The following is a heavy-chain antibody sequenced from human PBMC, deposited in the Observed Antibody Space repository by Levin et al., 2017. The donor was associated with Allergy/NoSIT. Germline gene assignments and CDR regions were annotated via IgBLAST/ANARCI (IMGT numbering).Heavy chain of an antibody. CDR2: ISGSGGST. CDR1: GFTFSSYA. CDR3: AKVVGRIAAAGTSWFDP. Sequence: GGSLRLSCAASGFTFSSYAMSWVRQAPGKGLEWVSAISGSGGSTYYADSVKGRFTISRDNSKNTLYLQMNSLRAEDTAVYYCAKVVGRIAAAGTSWFDPWGQGTLVTVSS. J-gene: IGHJ5*02. D-gene: IGHD6-13*01. V-gene: IGHV3-23*01.